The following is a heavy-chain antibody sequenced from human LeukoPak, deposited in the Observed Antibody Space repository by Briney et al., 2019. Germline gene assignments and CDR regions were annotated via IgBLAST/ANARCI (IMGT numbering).Heavy chain of an antibody. Sequence: GGSLRLSCTASGFTFGDYAMSWFRQAPGKGLDWVGFIRSKAYGGTTEYAASVKGRFTISRDDSKSTAYLQMNSLKTEDTAVYYCTREADIVVVPAAMTAFDIWGQGTMVTVSS. V-gene: IGHV3-49*03. CDR3: TREADIVVVPAAMTAFDI. J-gene: IGHJ3*02. CDR2: IRSKAYGGTT. D-gene: IGHD2-2*01. CDR1: GFTFGDYA.